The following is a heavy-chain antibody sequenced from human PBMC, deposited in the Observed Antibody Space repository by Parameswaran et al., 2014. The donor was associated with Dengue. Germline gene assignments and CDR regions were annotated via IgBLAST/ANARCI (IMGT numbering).Heavy chain of an antibody. V-gene: IGHV4-34*01. J-gene: IGHJ6*02. CDR2: INHSGST. CDR1: GGSFSGYY. D-gene: IGHD6-13*01. CDR3: AITGAAAGTYYYYGMDV. Sequence: SETLSLTCAVYGGSFSGYYWSWIRQPPGKGLEWIGEINHSGSTNYNPSLKSRVTISVDTSKNQFSLKLSSVTAADTAVYYCAITGAAAGTYYYYGMDVWGQGTTVTVSS.